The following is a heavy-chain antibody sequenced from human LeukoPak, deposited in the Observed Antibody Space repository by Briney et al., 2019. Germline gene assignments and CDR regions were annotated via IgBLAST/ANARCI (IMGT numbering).Heavy chain of an antibody. V-gene: IGHV3-7*01. Sequence: PGGSLRLSCAASGFTFSSYWMSWVRQVPGKGLEWVANIDQDGSEKYYVDSVKGRFTISRDNAKNSLYLQMNSLRAEDTAVYYCARDGTMRTFDIWGQGTMATVSS. CDR2: IDQDGSEK. CDR1: GFTFSSYW. CDR3: ARDGTMRTFDI. J-gene: IGHJ3*02. D-gene: IGHD1-7*01.